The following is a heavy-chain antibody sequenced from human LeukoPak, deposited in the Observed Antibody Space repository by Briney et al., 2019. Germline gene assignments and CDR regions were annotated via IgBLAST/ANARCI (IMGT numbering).Heavy chain of an antibody. V-gene: IGHV4-38-2*01. CDR3: ARHEAEMATILGNY. Sequence: KPSETLSLTCVVSGYPIRSGFYWGRIRQPPGKGLEWVGSIYHSGSTFYNPSLKSRVTISVDTSKNQFSLSLRSVTAADTAVYYCARHEAEMATILGNYWGQGNLVIVSS. D-gene: IGHD5-24*01. CDR2: IYHSGST. CDR1: GYPIRSGFY. J-gene: IGHJ4*02.